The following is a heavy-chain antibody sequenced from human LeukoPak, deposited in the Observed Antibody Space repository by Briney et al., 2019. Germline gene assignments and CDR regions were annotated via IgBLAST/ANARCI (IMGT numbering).Heavy chain of an antibody. CDR2: ISGSETNI. V-gene: IGHV3-11*01. CDR3: ARRPHGMDV. Sequence: AGGSLRLSCAASGFTFRDYFMSWIRQAPGKGLEWASHISGSETNIYYADSVKGRFTISRDNARNSLYLQMNGLRAEDTAVYYCARRPHGMDVWGQGTTVTVSS. J-gene: IGHJ6*02. CDR1: GFTFRDYF. D-gene: IGHD1-14*01.